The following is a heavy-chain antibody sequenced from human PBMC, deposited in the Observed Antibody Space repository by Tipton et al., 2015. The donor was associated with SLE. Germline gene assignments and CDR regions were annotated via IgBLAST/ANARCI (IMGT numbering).Heavy chain of an antibody. D-gene: IGHD4-17*01. CDR1: GFTFSSYG. V-gene: IGHV3-30*02. CDR2: IRYDGSNK. J-gene: IGHJ6*02. CDR3: AREAVTTFNDYYYGMDL. Sequence: GSLRLSCAASGFTFSSYGMHWVRQAPGKGLEWVAFIRYDGSNKYYADSVKGRFTISRDNSKNTLYLQMNSLSAEDTAMYYCAREAVTTFNDYYYGMDLWGQGTTVTVSS.